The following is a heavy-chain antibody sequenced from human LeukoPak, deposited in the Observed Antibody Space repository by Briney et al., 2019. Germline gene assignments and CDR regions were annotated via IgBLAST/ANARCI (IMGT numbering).Heavy chain of an antibody. CDR2: ISGGSGST. D-gene: IGHD3-22*01. Sequence: GGSLRLSCAASGFTFSSYAMGWVRQAPGKGLAWVSTISGGSGSTYCADSVKGRFTISRDNSKNTLYLQMNSLRDEDTAVYYCAKHRLESGGYHSTDWGQGTLVTVSS. V-gene: IGHV3-23*01. J-gene: IGHJ4*02. CDR3: AKHRLESGGYHSTD. CDR1: GFTFSSYA.